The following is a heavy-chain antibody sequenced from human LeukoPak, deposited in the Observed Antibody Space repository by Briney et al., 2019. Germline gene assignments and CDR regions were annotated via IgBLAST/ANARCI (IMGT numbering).Heavy chain of an antibody. J-gene: IGHJ4*02. CDR3: AREQDYFDY. CDR1: GDRVSSNSAA. Sequence: QTLSLTCAISGDRVSSNSAAWNWIRQSPSRGLEWLGRTYYRSDWYSDYAVSVESRITINADTSKNQFSLQLNSVTPEDTALYYCAREQDYFDYWGQGTLVTVSS. CDR2: TYYRSDWYS. V-gene: IGHV6-1*01.